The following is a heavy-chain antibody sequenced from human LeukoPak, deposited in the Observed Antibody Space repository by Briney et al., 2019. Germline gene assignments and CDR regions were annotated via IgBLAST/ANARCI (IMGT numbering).Heavy chain of an antibody. D-gene: IGHD4-17*01. Sequence: ASVKVSCKASGGTFSSYAISWVRQAPGQGLEWMGGIIPIFGTANYAQKFQGGVTITADKSTSTAYMELSSLRSEDTAVYYCARGDTTVTNTQFDYWGQGTLVTVSS. CDR2: IIPIFGTA. J-gene: IGHJ4*02. CDR3: ARGDTTVTNTQFDY. CDR1: GGTFSSYA. V-gene: IGHV1-69*06.